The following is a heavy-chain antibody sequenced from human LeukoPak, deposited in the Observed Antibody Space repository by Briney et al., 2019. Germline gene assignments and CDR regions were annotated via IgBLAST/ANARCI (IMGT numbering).Heavy chain of an antibody. CDR2: IRFDGSNK. V-gene: IGHV3-30*02. CDR1: GFTFSSYA. J-gene: IGHJ4*02. Sequence: GGSLRLSCAASGFTFSSYAMHWVRQAPGKGLGWVSFIRFDGSNKYYADSVKGRFTISRDNSKNTLYLQMNSLRAEDTAVYYCAKDLGSGWTLYYFDYWGQGTLVTVSS. CDR3: AKDLGSGWTLYYFDY. D-gene: IGHD6-19*01.